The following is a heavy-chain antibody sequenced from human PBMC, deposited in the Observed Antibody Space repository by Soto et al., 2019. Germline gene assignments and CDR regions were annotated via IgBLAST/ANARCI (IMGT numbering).Heavy chain of an antibody. Sequence: GGSLRLSCAASGFTFSSYGMHWVRQAPGKGLEWVAVIWYDGSNKYYADSVKGRFTISRDNSKNTLYLQMNSLRAEDTAVYYCARGIAAATMKNNWFDPWGQGTLVTVSS. CDR2: IWYDGSNK. CDR1: GFTFSSYG. J-gene: IGHJ5*02. D-gene: IGHD6-13*01. V-gene: IGHV3-33*01. CDR3: ARGIAAATMKNNWFDP.